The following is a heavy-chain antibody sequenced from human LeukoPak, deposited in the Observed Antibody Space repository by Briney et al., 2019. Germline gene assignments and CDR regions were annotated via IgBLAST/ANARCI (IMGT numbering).Heavy chain of an antibody. J-gene: IGHJ4*02. Sequence: GRSLRLSCAASGFTFSSYAMHWVRQAPGKGLEWVAVISYDGSNKYYADSVKGRFTTSRDNSKNTLYLQMNSLRAEDTAVYYRARNYYDSSGYYFTTIFDYWSQGTLVTVSS. D-gene: IGHD3-22*01. CDR2: ISYDGSNK. V-gene: IGHV3-30-3*01. CDR3: ARNYYDSSGYYFTTIFDY. CDR1: GFTFSSYA.